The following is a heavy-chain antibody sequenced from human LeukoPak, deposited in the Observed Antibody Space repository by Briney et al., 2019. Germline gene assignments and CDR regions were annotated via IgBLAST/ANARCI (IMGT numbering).Heavy chain of an antibody. Sequence: ASVKVSCKTSGYTFTGYYMHWVRQAPGQGLEWMGWIDPNSCGTNYAQKFQGRVTMTRDTSISTAHMELSRLTSDDTAVYYCARDGVVRGVIIYWGQGTLVTVSS. V-gene: IGHV1-2*02. CDR3: ARDGVVRGVIIY. D-gene: IGHD3-10*01. CDR2: IDPNSCGT. J-gene: IGHJ4*02. CDR1: GYTFTGYY.